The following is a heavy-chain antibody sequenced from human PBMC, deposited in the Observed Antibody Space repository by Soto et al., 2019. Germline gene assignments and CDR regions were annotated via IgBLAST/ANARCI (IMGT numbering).Heavy chain of an antibody. CDR1: GYTFTRNG. J-gene: IGHJ6*02. D-gene: IGHD3-22*01. Sequence: ASVKVSCKTSGYTFTRNGISWVRQAPGQGLEWMGWISPKSGSIKYAQKFQGRVIMTTETSTSTAYMELRSLRSDDTAVYYCVKDRDSNSWPSRDVWGPGTTVTVSS. V-gene: IGHV1-18*01. CDR2: ISPKSGSI. CDR3: VKDRDSNSWPSRDV.